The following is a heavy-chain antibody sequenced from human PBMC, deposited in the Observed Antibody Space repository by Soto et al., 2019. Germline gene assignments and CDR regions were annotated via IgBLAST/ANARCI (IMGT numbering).Heavy chain of an antibody. CDR3: AKDTDYYGSGSYESYYYYGMDV. CDR2: ISGSGGST. V-gene: IGHV3-23*01. J-gene: IGHJ6*02. Sequence: PGGSLRLSCAASGFTFSSYAMSWVRQAPGKGLEWVSAISGSGGSTYYADSVKGRFTISRDNSKNTLYLQMNSLRAEDTAVYYCAKDTDYYGSGSYESYYYYGMDVWGQGTTVTVSS. D-gene: IGHD3-10*01. CDR1: GFTFSSYA.